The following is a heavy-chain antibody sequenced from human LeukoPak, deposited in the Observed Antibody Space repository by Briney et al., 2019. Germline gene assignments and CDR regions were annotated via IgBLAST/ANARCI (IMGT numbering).Heavy chain of an antibody. CDR3: AKDRWDTIFGVVIHLGY. CDR2: ISGSGGST. CDR1: GFTFSSYA. J-gene: IGHJ4*02. Sequence: GGSLRLSCAASGFTFSSYAMSWVRQAPGKGLEWVSAISGSGGSTYYADSVKGRFTISRDNSKNTLYLQMNSLRAEDTAVYYCAKDRWDTIFGVVIHLGYWGQGTLVTVSS. D-gene: IGHD3-3*01. V-gene: IGHV3-23*01.